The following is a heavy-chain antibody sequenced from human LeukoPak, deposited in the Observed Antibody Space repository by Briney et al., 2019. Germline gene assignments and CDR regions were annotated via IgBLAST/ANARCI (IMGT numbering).Heavy chain of an antibody. J-gene: IGHJ4*02. CDR2: TYYRSKWFI. CDR3: TRSDCSSGRCPGFDN. Sequence: SQTLSLTCGISGDSVSSNSAAWNWIRQSPSRGLEWLGRTYYRSKWFINYAPFVKSRIIINPDTPKNQVSLQLNSVTPEDTAVYYCTRSDCSSGRCPGFDNWGQGTLVTVSS. D-gene: IGHD6-19*01. V-gene: IGHV6-1*01. CDR1: GDSVSSNSAA.